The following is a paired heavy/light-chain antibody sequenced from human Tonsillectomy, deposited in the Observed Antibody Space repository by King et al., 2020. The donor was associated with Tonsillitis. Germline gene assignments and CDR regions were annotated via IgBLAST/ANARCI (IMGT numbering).Light chain of an antibody. CDR1: SGSIASNY. CDR3: QSYDSSNWV. Sequence: NFMLTQPHSVSESPGKTVTISCTGSSGSIASNYVQWYQQRPGSAPTTVIYEDNQRPSGVPDRFSGSIDSSSNSASLTISGLKTEDEADYYCQSYDSSNWVFGGGTKLTVL. J-gene: IGLJ3*02. V-gene: IGLV6-57*02. CDR2: EDN.
Heavy chain of an antibody. Sequence: QITLKESGPTLVKPTQTLTLTCTFSGFSLSTSGVGVGWIRQPPGKALEWLALIYWDDDKRYSPSLKSRLTITKDTSKNQVVLTMTNMDPVDTATYYCARVFTSGYYLKGAKNYFDYWGQGTLVTVSS. CDR3: ARVFTSGYYLKGAKNYFDY. J-gene: IGHJ4*02. CDR1: GFSLSTSGVG. D-gene: IGHD3-22*01. CDR2: IYWDDDK. V-gene: IGHV2-5*02.